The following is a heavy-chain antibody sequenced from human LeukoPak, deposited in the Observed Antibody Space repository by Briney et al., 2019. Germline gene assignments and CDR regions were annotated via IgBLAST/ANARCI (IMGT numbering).Heavy chain of an antibody. Sequence: PGGSLRLSCAASGFTFSSYAMHWVRQAPGKGLEWVAVISYDGSNKYYADSVKGRFTISRDNSKNTLYLQMNSLRAEDTAVYYCARECYAPYYYDSSGYYSDAFEIWGQGTMVTVSS. D-gene: IGHD3-22*01. J-gene: IGHJ3*02. CDR2: ISYDGSNK. CDR3: ARECYAPYYYDSSGYYSDAFEI. V-gene: IGHV3-30-3*01. CDR1: GFTFSSYA.